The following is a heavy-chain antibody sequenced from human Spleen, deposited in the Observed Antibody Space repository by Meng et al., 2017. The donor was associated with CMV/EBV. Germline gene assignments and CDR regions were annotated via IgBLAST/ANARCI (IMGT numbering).Heavy chain of an antibody. J-gene: IGHJ5*02. D-gene: IGHD6-13*01. Sequence: GQRQESGPGLVKPSQTLSLTCTVSGGSISSGDYYWSWIRQPPGKGLEWIGYIYYSGSTYYNPSLKSRVTISVDTSKNQFSLKLSSVTAADTAVYYCARQVAQQLVGTNWFDPWGQGTLVTVSS. CDR3: ARQVAQQLVGTNWFDP. CDR1: GGSISSGDYY. V-gene: IGHV4-30-4*08. CDR2: IYYSGST.